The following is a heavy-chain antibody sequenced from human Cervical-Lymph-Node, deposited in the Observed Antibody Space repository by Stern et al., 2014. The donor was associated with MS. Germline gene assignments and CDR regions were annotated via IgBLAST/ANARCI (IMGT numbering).Heavy chain of an antibody. J-gene: IGHJ6*02. CDR1: GGSISSGSYY. CDR2: IYTSGGT. D-gene: IGHD3-9*01. CDR3: ARDCRLRYFDNYGMDV. V-gene: IGHV4-61*02. Sequence: QVQLQESGPGLVKPSQTLSLTCTVSGGSISSGSYYWSWIRQPAGKGLEWIGRIYTSGGTNYNPSLKSRVTISVDPSKTQFPLKLGSVTAADTAVYYCARDCRLRYFDNYGMDVWGQGTTVTVSS.